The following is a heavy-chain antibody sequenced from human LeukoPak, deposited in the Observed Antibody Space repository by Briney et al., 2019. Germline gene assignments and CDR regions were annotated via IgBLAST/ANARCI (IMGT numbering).Heavy chain of an antibody. J-gene: IGHJ4*02. Sequence: ASVKVSCKASGYTFTGYYMHWVRQAPGQGLEWMGWITAYNDNTYHAQKLQGRVTMTTDTSTSTAYMELRSLRSDDTAVYYCARDLRRGSSSWYVSGGDYWGQGTLVTVSS. V-gene: IGHV1-18*04. CDR3: ARDLRRGSSSWYVSGGDY. CDR1: GYTFTGYY. D-gene: IGHD6-13*01. CDR2: ITAYNDNT.